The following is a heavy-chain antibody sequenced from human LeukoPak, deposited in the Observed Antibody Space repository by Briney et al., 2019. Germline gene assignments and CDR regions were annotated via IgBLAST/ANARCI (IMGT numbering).Heavy chain of an antibody. V-gene: IGHV1-24*01. CDR2: FDPEDGET. D-gene: IGHD6-13*01. Sequence: PQASVKVSCKVSGFTLTELSMHWVRQAPGKGLEWMGGFDPEDGETIYAQKFQGRVTMTEDTSTDTAYMELSSLRSEDTAVYYCATTGYRSRDDAFDIWGQGTMVSVSS. CDR3: ATTGYRSRDDAFDI. J-gene: IGHJ3*02. CDR1: GFTLTELS.